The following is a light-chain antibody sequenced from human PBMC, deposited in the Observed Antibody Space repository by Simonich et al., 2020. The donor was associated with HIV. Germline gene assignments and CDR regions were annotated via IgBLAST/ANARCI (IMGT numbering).Light chain of an antibody. J-gene: IGKJ4*01. Sequence: EIVLTHSPDFQSGTPNEKVTIHCRARKSIVNNLHWYQQKPDQSPKLLIKYASQSISGVPSRFSGSGSGTDFTLTINSLEAEDAAAYYCHQSSSLPLTFGGGTKVEIK. V-gene: IGKV6D-21*02. CDR2: YAS. CDR1: KSIVNN. CDR3: HQSSSLPLT.